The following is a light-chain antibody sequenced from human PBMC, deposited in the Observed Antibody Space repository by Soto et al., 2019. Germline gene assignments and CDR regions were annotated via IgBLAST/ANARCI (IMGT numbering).Light chain of an antibody. CDR1: QSVSSN. CDR3: QQYNNWPRT. CDR2: GAS. V-gene: IGKV3-15*01. J-gene: IGKJ1*01. Sequence: EIVMTQSPATLSVSPGERATLSCRASQSVSSNLAWYQQKPGQAPRLLIYGASPRATGIPARFSGSGSGTEFTLTISSLQSEDFEVYYGQQYNNWPRTFGQGTKVEIK.